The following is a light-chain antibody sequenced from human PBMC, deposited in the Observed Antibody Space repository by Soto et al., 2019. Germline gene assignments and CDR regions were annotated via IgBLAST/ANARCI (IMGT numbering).Light chain of an antibody. CDR2: DAS. V-gene: IGKV3-11*01. CDR1: QSVSSS. CDR3: QQRSSWPLT. J-gene: IGKJ4*01. Sequence: EIVLTQSPATLSLSPGETATLSCRASQSVSSSLAWYQQKPGQTPRLLIYDASNRATGIPARFSGSGSGTDFTLTVSSLEPEDFAVYSCQQRSSWPLTFGRGTTVEIK.